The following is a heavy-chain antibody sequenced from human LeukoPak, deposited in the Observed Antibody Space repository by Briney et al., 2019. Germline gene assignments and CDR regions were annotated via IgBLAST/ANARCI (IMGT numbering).Heavy chain of an antibody. Sequence: GGSLRLSCAASGFTFSSYEMNWVRQAPGKGLEWVSYISSSGSTIYYADSVKGRFTISRDNAKNSLYLQMNNLRAADTAVYYCTREGLGWFGELFYYYYMDVWGKGTTVTVSS. CDR3: TREGLGWFGELFYYYYMDV. V-gene: IGHV3-48*03. J-gene: IGHJ6*03. D-gene: IGHD3-10*01. CDR1: GFTFSSYE. CDR2: ISSSGSTI.